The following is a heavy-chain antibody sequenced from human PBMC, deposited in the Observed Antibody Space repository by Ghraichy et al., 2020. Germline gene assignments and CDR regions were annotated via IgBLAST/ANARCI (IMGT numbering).Heavy chain of an antibody. J-gene: IGHJ4*02. CDR3: ARLPIQPFGEFEPDV. V-gene: IGHV3-30-3*01. D-gene: IGHD3-10*01. CDR1: GFTFGGYP. Sequence: GGSLRLSCEGSGFTFGGYPMHWVRQAPGKGLEWVAVISYDGSNRYYADSVKGRFSISRDNTKKTLILQMNDLGVEDTAIYYCARLPIQPFGEFEPDVWGRGTLVTVSS. CDR2: ISYDGSNR.